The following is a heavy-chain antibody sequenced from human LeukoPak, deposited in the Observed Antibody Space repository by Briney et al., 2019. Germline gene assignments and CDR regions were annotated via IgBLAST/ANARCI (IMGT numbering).Heavy chain of an antibody. D-gene: IGHD6-19*01. CDR3: AKDPTYSSGWYYFDY. J-gene: IGHJ4*02. Sequence: GRSLRLSCAASALTFSIYGMQWVSHAQDKGLEGGAFIRYEGSNKYYADSVEARFTISSDNSKQTLYLQMNSLRAEDTAVYYCAKDPTYSSGWYYFDYWGQGTLVTVSS. CDR1: ALTFSIYG. CDR2: IRYEGSNK. V-gene: IGHV3-30*02.